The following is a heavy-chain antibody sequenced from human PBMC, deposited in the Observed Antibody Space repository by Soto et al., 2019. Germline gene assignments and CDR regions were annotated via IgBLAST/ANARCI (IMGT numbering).Heavy chain of an antibody. CDR3: AKDLGTILGDGMDV. J-gene: IGHJ6*02. Sequence: QVQLVESGGGVVQPGRSLRLSCAASGFTFSSYGMHWVRQAPGKGLEWVAVISYDGSNKYYADSVKGRFTISRDNSKNTLYLQMNSLRAEDTAVYYCAKDLGTILGDGMDVWGQGTTVTVSS. CDR1: GFTFSSYG. V-gene: IGHV3-30*18. D-gene: IGHD3-16*01. CDR2: ISYDGSNK.